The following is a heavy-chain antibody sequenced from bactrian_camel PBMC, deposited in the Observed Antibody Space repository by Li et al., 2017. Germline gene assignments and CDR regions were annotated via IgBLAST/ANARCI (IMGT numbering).Heavy chain of an antibody. J-gene: IGHJ6*01. V-gene: IGHV3S55*01. D-gene: IGHD2*01. CDR3: ATTPDDRAPSSGRKWFNGIEFGY. CDR1: YTNYC. Sequence: HVQLVESGGGSVQAGGSLRLSCNSPYTNYCTAWFRQAPGKEREAVAAIDPDGRTFYAESVKSRFTISQDKDNGGTTLYLQMNSLKLEDTAMFYCATTPDDRAPSSGRKWFNGIEFGYWGQGTQVTVS. CDR2: IDPDGRT.